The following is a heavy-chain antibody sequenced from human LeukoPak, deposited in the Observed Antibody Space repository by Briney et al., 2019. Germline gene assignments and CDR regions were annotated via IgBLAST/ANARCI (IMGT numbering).Heavy chain of an antibody. V-gene: IGHV1-69*05. Sequence: ASVKVSCKVSGGTFSSYAISWVRQAPGQGLEWMGRIIPIFGTANYAQKFQGRVTITTDESTSTAYMELSSLRSEDTAVYYCARSRMVATSTAYYFDYWGQGTLVTVSS. D-gene: IGHD5-12*01. CDR1: GGTFSSYA. CDR2: IIPIFGTA. J-gene: IGHJ4*02. CDR3: ARSRMVATSTAYYFDY.